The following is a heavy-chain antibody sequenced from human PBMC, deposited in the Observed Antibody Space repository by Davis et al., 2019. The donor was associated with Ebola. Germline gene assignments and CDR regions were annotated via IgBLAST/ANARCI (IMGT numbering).Heavy chain of an antibody. Sequence: GESLKISCAVSTFTFSTYSMNWVRQAPGKGLEWVSYISDSSTTIYYADSVKGRFTISRDNAKNSLYLQMNSLRDEDTAVYYCATDRNWDFDYWGQGTLVTVSS. CDR3: ATDRNWDFDY. V-gene: IGHV3-48*02. J-gene: IGHJ4*02. CDR2: ISDSSTTI. CDR1: TFTFSTYS. D-gene: IGHD7-27*01.